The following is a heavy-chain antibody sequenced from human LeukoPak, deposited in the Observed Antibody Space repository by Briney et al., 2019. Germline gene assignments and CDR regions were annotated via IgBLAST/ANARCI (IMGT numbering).Heavy chain of an antibody. J-gene: IGHJ5*02. D-gene: IGHD3-9*01. CDR1: GFTFSSYS. CDR2: ISSSSSTI. V-gene: IGHV3-48*01. Sequence: GGSLRLSCAASGFTFSSYSMNWVRQAPGKGLEWVSYISSSSSTIYYADSVKGRFTISRDNAKNSLYLQMNSLRAEDTAVYYCARDRSAYYDILTGSFNWFDPWGQGTLVTVSS. CDR3: ARDRSAYYDILTGSFNWFDP.